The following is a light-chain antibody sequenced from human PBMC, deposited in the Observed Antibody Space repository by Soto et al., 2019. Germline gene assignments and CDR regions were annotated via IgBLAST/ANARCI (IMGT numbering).Light chain of an antibody. CDR1: SSYVGGYNY. CDR3: SSYTSSSTLVV. CDR2: DVS. Sequence: QSALTQPASVSGSPGQSITISCTGTSSYVGGYNYVSWYQQHPGKAPKLMIYDVSNRPSGVSNRFSGSKSGNTASLTISGLQAEDEADYYCSSYTSSSTLVVFGGGTKSPS. J-gene: IGLJ2*01. V-gene: IGLV2-14*01.